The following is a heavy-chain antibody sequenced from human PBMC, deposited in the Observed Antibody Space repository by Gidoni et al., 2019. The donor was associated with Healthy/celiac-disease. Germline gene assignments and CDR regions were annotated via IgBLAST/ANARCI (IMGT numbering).Heavy chain of an antibody. V-gene: IGHV3-33*01. D-gene: IGHD4-17*01. Sequence: QVQLVESGGGVVQPGRSLRLSCAASGFAFRSYGMHWVRQAPGKGLEWVAVIWDDGNNKYYADSVKGRFTISRDNSKNTLFLQINSLRAEDTAMYYCARAAFDFGDDNWYFDLWGRGTLVTVSS. J-gene: IGHJ2*01. CDR3: ARAAFDFGDDNWYFDL. CDR2: IWDDGNNK. CDR1: GFAFRSYG.